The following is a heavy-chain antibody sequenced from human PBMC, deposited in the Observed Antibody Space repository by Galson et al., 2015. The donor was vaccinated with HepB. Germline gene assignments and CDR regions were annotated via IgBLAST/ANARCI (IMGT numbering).Heavy chain of an antibody. J-gene: IGHJ4*02. CDR3: ARVLLRYFDSTNENAAFDY. Sequence: SVKVSCAASGFTFSSYAMRWVRQAPGQGLEWMGGIIPNFGTENYAQNVQGRVTITADESTSTAYMEMSSLRAEDTAVYYCARVLLRYFDSTNENAAFDYWGQGTLVTVSS. CDR2: IIPNFGTE. CDR1: GFTFSSYA. V-gene: IGHV1-69*13. D-gene: IGHD3-9*01.